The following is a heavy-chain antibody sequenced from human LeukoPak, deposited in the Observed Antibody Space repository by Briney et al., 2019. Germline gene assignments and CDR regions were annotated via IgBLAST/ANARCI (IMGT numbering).Heavy chain of an antibody. J-gene: IGHJ5*02. CDR1: GGSISSYY. CDR2: IYTSGST. Sequence: PSETLSLTCTVSGGSISSYYLSWLRQPAGKGLEWIGRIYTSGSTNYNPSLKSRVTISVDKSKNQFSLKLSSVTAADTAVYYCAREYGTGWFDPWGQGTLVTVSS. CDR3: AREYGTGWFDP. D-gene: IGHD4-17*01. V-gene: IGHV4-4*07.